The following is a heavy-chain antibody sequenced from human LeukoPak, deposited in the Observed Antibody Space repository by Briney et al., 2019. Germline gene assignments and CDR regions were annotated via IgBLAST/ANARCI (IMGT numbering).Heavy chain of an antibody. CDR3: ASRQELKGLALDY. Sequence: GGSRRLSCAASGFTFSSYSMNWVRQAPGKGLEWVSSISSSSSFIYYVDSVKGRFTISRDNATNSLYFHINSLRAEDTAVYYCASRQELKGLALDYWGQGTLVTVSS. D-gene: IGHD1-26*01. CDR1: GFTFSSYS. CDR2: ISSSSSFI. V-gene: IGHV3-21*01. J-gene: IGHJ4*02.